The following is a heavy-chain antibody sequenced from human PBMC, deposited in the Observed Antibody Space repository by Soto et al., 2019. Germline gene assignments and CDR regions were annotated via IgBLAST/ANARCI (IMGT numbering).Heavy chain of an antibody. J-gene: IGHJ4*02. V-gene: IGHV1-18*01. Sequence: QVQLVQSGAEVKKPGASVKVSCKASGYTFITYGVSWVRQAPGQGLDWLGWNSTDNGNTRYAERLPGRVTMPTDTTTKTAYMELRNLRSDDTAVYYCARGPTDYYDNSANYFLDYWGQGPLVTVSS. D-gene: IGHD3-22*01. CDR3: ARGPTDYYDNSANYFLDY. CDR2: NSTDNGNT. CDR1: GYTFITYG.